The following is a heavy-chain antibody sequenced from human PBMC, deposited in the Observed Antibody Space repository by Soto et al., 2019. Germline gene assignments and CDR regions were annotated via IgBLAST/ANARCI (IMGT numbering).Heavy chain of an antibody. V-gene: IGHV3-15*01. J-gene: IGHJ6*02. Sequence: PGGSLRLSCAASGFTFSNAWMSWVRQAPGKGLEWVGRIKITTDGGTTDYAAPVKGRFTISRDDSKNKLYLQMNSLKTEDTAVYYCTTDPSDDILNGHHLDVWGPGTTVTVSS. CDR2: IKITTDGGTT. D-gene: IGHD3-9*01. CDR3: TTDPSDDILNGHHLDV. CDR1: GFTFSNAW.